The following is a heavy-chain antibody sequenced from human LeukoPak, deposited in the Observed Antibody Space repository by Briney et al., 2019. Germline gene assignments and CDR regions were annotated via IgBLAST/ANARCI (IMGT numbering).Heavy chain of an antibody. CDR2: MNPNSGGT. CDR3: ARKYSSSSAMGY. J-gene: IGHJ4*02. D-gene: IGHD6-6*01. Sequence: ASVKVSCKASGYTFTSYDINWVRRATGQGLEWMGWMNPNSGGTNYAQKFQGRVTMTRDTSISTAYMELSRLRSDDTAVYYCARKYSSSSAMGYWGQGTLVTVSS. CDR1: GYTFTSYD. V-gene: IGHV1-2*02.